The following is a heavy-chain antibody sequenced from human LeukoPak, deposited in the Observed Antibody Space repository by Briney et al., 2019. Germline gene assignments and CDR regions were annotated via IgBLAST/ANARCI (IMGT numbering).Heavy chain of an antibody. Sequence: GGSLRLSCGASGFTFSDYGMHWVRQAPGKGPEWVAVIWNDGSRKYYAESVKGRFTISRDNSKNTLYLHMHSLRAEDTAVYYCARGSESYFQPHFDYWGQGTLVTVSS. J-gene: IGHJ4*02. V-gene: IGHV3-33*01. CDR3: ARGSESYFQPHFDY. CDR2: IWNDGSRK. D-gene: IGHD1-26*01. CDR1: GFTFSDYG.